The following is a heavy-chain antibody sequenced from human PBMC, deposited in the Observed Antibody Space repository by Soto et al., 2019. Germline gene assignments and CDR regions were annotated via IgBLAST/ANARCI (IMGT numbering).Heavy chain of an antibody. Sequence: EVPLVESGGGLVQPGGSLKLSCAASGFTFSGSAMHWVRQASGKGLEWVGRIRSKANSYATAYAASVQGRFTISRDDSKNTAYLQMNSLKTEDTAVYYCTSLPPTDIVVVWGQGTLVTVSS. CDR1: GFTFSGSA. J-gene: IGHJ4*02. D-gene: IGHD2-2*01. CDR3: TSLPPTDIVVV. CDR2: IRSKANSYAT. V-gene: IGHV3-73*01.